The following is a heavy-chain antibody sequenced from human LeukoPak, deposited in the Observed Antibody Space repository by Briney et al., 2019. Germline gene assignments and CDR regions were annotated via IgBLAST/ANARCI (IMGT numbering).Heavy chain of an antibody. CDR3: ARDKGSGMLPFDY. D-gene: IGHD1-1*01. CDR2: FNPNSGDA. CDR1: GYTFTVHY. J-gene: IGHJ4*02. V-gene: IGHV1-2*02. Sequence: ASVKVSCKASGYTFTVHYLHWVRQAPGQGPEWMGWFNPNSGDANYAQRLQGRVTMTRVTSISTAYMEMKGLTIDDTAVYYCARDKGSGMLPFDYWGQGTRVTVSS.